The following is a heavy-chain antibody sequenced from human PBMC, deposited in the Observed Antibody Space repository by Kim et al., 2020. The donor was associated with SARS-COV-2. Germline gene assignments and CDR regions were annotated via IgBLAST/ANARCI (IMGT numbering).Heavy chain of an antibody. V-gene: IGHV3-30*04. CDR1: GFTFSSYA. CDR2: ISYDGSNK. D-gene: IGHD5-18*01. CDR3: ARQIGAPDTAMVRLSYYYGMDV. Sequence: GGSLRLSCAASGFTFSSYAMHWVRQAPGKGLEWVAVISYDGSNKYYADSVKGRFTISRDNSKNTLYLQMNSLRAEDTAVYYCARQIGAPDTAMVRLSYYYGMDVWGQGTTVTVSS. J-gene: IGHJ6*02.